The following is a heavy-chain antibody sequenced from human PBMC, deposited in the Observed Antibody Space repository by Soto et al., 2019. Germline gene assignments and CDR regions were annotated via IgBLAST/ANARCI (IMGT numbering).Heavy chain of an antibody. J-gene: IGHJ4*02. Sequence: EVQLLESGGGLVQPGGSLRLSGAASGFTFSSYAMIWVRQAPGQGLEWVSSVSGSSGSKSYADSVKRRFTISRDNSKSTVYLQMNSLRAEDTAVYFCAKDWCSGTTCYCLENWGQGTLVTVSS. CDR1: GFTFSSYA. CDR2: VSGSSGSK. CDR3: AKDWCSGTTCYCLEN. V-gene: IGHV3-23*01. D-gene: IGHD1-7*01.